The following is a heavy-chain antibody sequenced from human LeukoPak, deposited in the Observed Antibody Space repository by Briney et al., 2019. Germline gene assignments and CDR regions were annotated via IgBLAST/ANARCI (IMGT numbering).Heavy chain of an antibody. CDR1: GFTFSSYA. V-gene: IGHV3-49*04. Sequence: QPGGSLRLSCAASGFTFSSYAMSWVRQAPGKGLEWVGSIRSKAYGGTTEYAASVKGRFTISRDDSKSIAYLQMNSLKTEDTAVYYCTRDRYYYDSSGYYYFDYWGQGTLVTVSS. J-gene: IGHJ4*02. D-gene: IGHD3-22*01. CDR2: IRSKAYGGTT. CDR3: TRDRYYYDSSGYYYFDY.